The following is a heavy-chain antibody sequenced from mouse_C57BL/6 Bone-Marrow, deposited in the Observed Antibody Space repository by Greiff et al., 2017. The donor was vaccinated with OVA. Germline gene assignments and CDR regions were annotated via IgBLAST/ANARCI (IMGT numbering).Heavy chain of an antibody. V-gene: IGHV7-3*01. J-gene: IGHJ4*01. Sequence: EVQVVESGGGLVQPGGSLSLSCAASGFTFTDYYMSWVRQPPGKALEWLGFIRNKANGYTTEYSASVKGRFTISRDNSQSILYLQMNALRAEDSATYYCARSSTTVVATHYAMDYWGQGTSVTVSS. D-gene: IGHD1-1*01. CDR2: IRNKANGYTT. CDR3: ARSSTTVVATHYAMDY. CDR1: GFTFTDYY.